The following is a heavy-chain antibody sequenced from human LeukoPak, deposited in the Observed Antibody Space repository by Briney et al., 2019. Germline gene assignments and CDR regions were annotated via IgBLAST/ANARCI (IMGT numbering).Heavy chain of an antibody. D-gene: IGHD6-19*01. CDR1: GGTFSSYA. V-gene: IGHV1-69*06. CDR3: ARSSVAGTDFDY. J-gene: IGHJ4*02. CDR2: IIPIFGTA. Sequence: SVKVSCKASGGTFSSYAISWVRQAPGQGLEWMGGIIPIFGTANYAQKFQGRVTITADKSTSTAYMELSSLRSEDTAVYYCARSSVAGTDFDYWGQGTLVTVSS.